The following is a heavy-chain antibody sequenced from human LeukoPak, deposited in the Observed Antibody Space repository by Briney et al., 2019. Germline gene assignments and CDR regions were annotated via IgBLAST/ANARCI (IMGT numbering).Heavy chain of an antibody. J-gene: IGHJ6*03. CDR1: GGSVSSGSYY. CDR3: ATLVDATTPLSYYFIGV. V-gene: IGHV4-61*01. CDR2: IYYSGRT. Sequence: SETLSLTCTVSGGSVSSGSYYWSWIRQPPGKGLEWVGYIYYSGRTNYSPSLKSRVTMSVDTSKNQFSLKLSSVTAADTAVYYCATLVDATTPLSYYFIGVWGKGTTVTVSS. D-gene: IGHD4-11*01.